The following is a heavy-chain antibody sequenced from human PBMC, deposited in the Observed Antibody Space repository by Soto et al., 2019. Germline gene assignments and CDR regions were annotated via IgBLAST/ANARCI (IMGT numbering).Heavy chain of an antibody. J-gene: IGHJ6*02. CDR1: GYTFTSYY. CDR2: INPSGGST. V-gene: IGHV1-46*01. CDR3: ARPTVRGAYGMDV. D-gene: IGHD3-10*01. Sequence: QVQLVQSGAEVKKPGASVKVSCKASGYTFTSYYMHWVRQAPGQGLEWMGIINPSGGSTSYAQKCQGRVTMTRDTSTSTVYMELSSLRSEDTAVYYCARPTVRGAYGMDVWGQGTTVTVSS.